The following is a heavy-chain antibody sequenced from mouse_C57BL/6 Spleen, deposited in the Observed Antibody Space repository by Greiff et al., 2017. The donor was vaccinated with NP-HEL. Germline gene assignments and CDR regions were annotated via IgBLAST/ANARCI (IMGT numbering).Heavy chain of an antibody. CDR1: GYTFTSYW. J-gene: IGHJ3*01. Sequence: QVQLKQPGAELVKPGASVKVSCKASGYTFTSYWMHWVKQRPGQGLEWIGRIHPSDSDTNYNQKFKGKATLTVDKSSSTAYMQLSSLTSEDSAVYYCAREFYYYGSSPWFAYWGQGTLVTVYA. D-gene: IGHD1-1*01. V-gene: IGHV1-74*01. CDR3: AREFYYYGSSPWFAY. CDR2: IHPSDSDT.